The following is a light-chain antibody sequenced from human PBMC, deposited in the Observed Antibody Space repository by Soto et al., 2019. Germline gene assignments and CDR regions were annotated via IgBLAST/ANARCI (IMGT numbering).Light chain of an antibody. Sequence: DIQMTQSPSTLSASEGDRVTISCRASQSVSIWLAWYQQKPGKAPKLLIYDASSLESGVPSRFSGSGSGTEFTLTISSLQPDDFATYYCQQYNSYLWTFGQGTKVDIK. CDR1: QSVSIW. CDR2: DAS. CDR3: QQYNSYLWT. V-gene: IGKV1-5*01. J-gene: IGKJ1*01.